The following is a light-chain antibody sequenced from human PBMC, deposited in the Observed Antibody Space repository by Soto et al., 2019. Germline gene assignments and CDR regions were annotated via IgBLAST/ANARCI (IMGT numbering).Light chain of an antibody. Sequence: EFVLTQSPGTLSLSPGERATLSRRASQTVRNNYLAWYQQKPGQAPRLLIYDASSRATGIPDRFSGGGSGTDFTLTITSLEPEDSAVYYCQQYARSSWTFGQGTKVDIK. CDR2: DAS. V-gene: IGKV3-20*01. CDR1: QTVRNNY. CDR3: QQYARSSWT. J-gene: IGKJ1*01.